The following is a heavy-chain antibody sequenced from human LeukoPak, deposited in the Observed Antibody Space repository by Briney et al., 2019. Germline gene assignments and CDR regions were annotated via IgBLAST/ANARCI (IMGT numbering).Heavy chain of an antibody. V-gene: IGHV3-21*01. CDR3: ATETIGRHYDY. J-gene: IGHJ4*02. D-gene: IGHD1-14*01. CDR2: IVPTGTDR. CDR1: GFTFSSFG. Sequence: PGGSLRLSCAASGFTFSSFGFNWVRQAPGKGLEWISSIVPTGTDRYYADSVRGRLTISRDNAKNSMYLQMDSLRDEDTAVYYCATETIGRHYDYWGQGTLLTVSS.